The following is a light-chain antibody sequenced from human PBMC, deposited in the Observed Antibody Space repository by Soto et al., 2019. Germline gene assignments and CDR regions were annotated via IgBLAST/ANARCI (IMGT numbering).Light chain of an antibody. V-gene: IGLV1-44*01. J-gene: IGLJ3*02. CDR2: SNN. CDR3: ATWDDSLRGWV. Sequence: QLVLTQPPSASGTPGQTVTISCSGSTSNIGSNAVDWYQQLPGTAPKVLIYSNNQRPSGVPDRIFGSRSGTSASLAISGLQSEDEADYYCATWDDSLRGWVFGGGTKVTVL. CDR1: TSNIGSNA.